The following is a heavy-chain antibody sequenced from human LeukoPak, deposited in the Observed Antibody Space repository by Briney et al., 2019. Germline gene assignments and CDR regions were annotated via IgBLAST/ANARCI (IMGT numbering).Heavy chain of an antibody. CDR3: AMSYSTNFDY. J-gene: IGHJ4*02. V-gene: IGHV3-33*01. D-gene: IGHD2-2*01. Sequence: PGRSLGLSCAASGFSFSSYGFHWVRQAPGKGLEWVSAISYDGKNIRYADSVKGRFTISRDNSRNTVYLQMNSLRDEDTAVYYCAMSYSTNFDYWGQETLGTVSS. CDR1: GFSFSSYG. CDR2: ISYDGKNI.